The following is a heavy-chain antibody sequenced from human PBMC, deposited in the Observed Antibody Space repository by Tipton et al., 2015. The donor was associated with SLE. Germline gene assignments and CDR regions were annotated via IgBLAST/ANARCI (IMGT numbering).Heavy chain of an antibody. D-gene: IGHD3-16*02. CDR3: TRGQDYIWGIYRPNGFDI. J-gene: IGHJ3*02. CDR1: GGSINSHY. CDR2: IYYSGST. V-gene: IGHV4-59*11. Sequence: LRLSCTVSGGSINSHYWNWIRQTPGKGLEWIGYIYYSGSTKYNPSLKSRVTISLDTSKNQFSLKLSSVTAADTAVYYCTRGQDYIWGIYRPNGFDIWGQGTRVAVAS.